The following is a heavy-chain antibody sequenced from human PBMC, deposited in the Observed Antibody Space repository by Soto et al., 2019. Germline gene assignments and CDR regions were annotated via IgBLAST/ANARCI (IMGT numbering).Heavy chain of an antibody. CDR2: IGGRATSA. D-gene: IGHD3-22*01. CDR3: AKSRYSDSSGDFYDF. J-gene: IGHJ4*02. CDR1: GFTFSNYA. Sequence: EVQLLESGGGLVQPGGYLRLSCAASGFTFSNYAMSWVRQAPGKGLEWVSGIGGRATSAYYADSVKGRFAISRDNSYNTLFLQLNSLRAEDTAVYYCAKSRYSDSSGDFYDFCGQGTLVSVSS. V-gene: IGHV3-23*01.